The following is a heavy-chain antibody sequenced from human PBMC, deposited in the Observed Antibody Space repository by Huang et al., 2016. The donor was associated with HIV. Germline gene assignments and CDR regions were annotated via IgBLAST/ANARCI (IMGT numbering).Heavy chain of an antibody. CDR1: DYTFTKYG. J-gene: IGHJ6*02. Sequence: QVHLVQSGVDVKKPGASVKVSCKASDYTFTKYGVSWVRQAPGQGLEWRGWINTYNGNTNYAQKCQGRVTMTTDKSTNTAYMELGSLRYDDTAVYYCARDRVPAVRYYYGMDVWGQGTTVTVTS. V-gene: IGHV1-18*04. CDR3: ARDRVPAVRYYYGMDV. CDR2: INTYNGNT. D-gene: IGHD3-16*02.